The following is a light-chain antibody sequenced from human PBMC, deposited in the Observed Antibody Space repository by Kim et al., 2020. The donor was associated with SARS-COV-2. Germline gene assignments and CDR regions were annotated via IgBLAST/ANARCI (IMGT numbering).Light chain of an antibody. CDR3: QSYNRDNVL. Sequence: GKTVTISITRSSGSIDDNYVQWYQQRPGGVPTTVIYEDDQRPSGVSDRFSGSIDNSSNSASLTISGLRTEDEADYYCQSYNRDNVLFGGGTQLTVL. CDR1: SGSIDDNY. CDR2: EDD. V-gene: IGLV6-57*03. J-gene: IGLJ2*01.